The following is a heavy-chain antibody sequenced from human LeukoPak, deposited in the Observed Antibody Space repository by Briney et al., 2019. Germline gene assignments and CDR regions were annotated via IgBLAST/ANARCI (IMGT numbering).Heavy chain of an antibody. D-gene: IGHD6-13*01. V-gene: IGHV3-23*01. CDR1: GLNFGSYS. J-gene: IGHJ4*02. CDR2: ISADSATT. CDR3: ARVAEAAAFDY. Sequence: PGGSLRLSCAASGLNFGSYSMTWVRQAPGKGLEWVSVISADSATTFYADSVKGRFTISRDNSKNTLYLQMNSRRAEDTAVYYCARVAEAAAFDYWGQGTLVTVSS.